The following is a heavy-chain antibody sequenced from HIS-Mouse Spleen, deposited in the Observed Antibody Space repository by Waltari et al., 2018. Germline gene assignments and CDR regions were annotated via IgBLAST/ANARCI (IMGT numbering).Heavy chain of an antibody. CDR2: IYYSGST. CDR1: GGSISSSSSY. D-gene: IGHD6-13*01. CDR3: AREIPYSSSWYDWYFDL. J-gene: IGHJ2*01. Sequence: QLQLQESGPGLVKPSAPLSLTCTVSGGSISSSSSYLGWIRQPPGKGLEWIGSIYYSGSTYYNPSLKSRVTISVDTSKNQFSLKLSSVTAADTAVYYCAREIPYSSSWYDWYFDLWGRGTLVTVSS. V-gene: IGHV4-39*07.